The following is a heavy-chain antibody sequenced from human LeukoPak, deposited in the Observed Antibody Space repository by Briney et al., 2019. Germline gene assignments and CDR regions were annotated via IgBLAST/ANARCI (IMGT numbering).Heavy chain of an antibody. CDR1: GGYISSSSYY. D-gene: IGHD5-12*01. J-gene: IGHJ3*02. CDR3: ARDPIGYSGYGEGNDAFDI. Sequence: SETLSLTCTVSGGYISSSSYYWGWIRQPPGKGLEWIVSIYYSGSTYYNPSLKSRVTISVDTSKNQFSLKLSSVTAADTAVYYCARDPIGYSGYGEGNDAFDIWGQGTMVTVPS. CDR2: IYYSGST. V-gene: IGHV4-39*07.